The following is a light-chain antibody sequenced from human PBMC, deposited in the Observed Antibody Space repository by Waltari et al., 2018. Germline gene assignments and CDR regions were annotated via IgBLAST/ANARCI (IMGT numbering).Light chain of an antibody. CDR1: QTISHF. J-gene: IGKJ3*01. CDR3: HQTYNSPFT. Sequence: DIQMTQSPSSLSASIGDRVTITCRASQTISHFLNWYQQKPGKAPKLLDYLASNLQSGVPSKFSGRGSGTDFTLTISSLQPDDFATYFCHQTYNSPFTFGPGTKVDVK. CDR2: LAS. V-gene: IGKV1-39*01.